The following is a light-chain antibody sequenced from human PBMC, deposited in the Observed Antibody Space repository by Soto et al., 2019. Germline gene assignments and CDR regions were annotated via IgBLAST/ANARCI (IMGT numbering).Light chain of an antibody. J-gene: IGLJ1*01. Sequence: QSALTQPASVSGSPGQSITISCTGTSSDVGGYNYVSWYQQHPGKAPKLMIYDVSNRPSGVSNRFSGSKSGNTASLTISGLQAEDEADYYCRSYTSSSTLYVSGTGTKVTVL. CDR2: DVS. CDR3: RSYTSSSTLYV. V-gene: IGLV2-14*01. CDR1: SSDVGGYNY.